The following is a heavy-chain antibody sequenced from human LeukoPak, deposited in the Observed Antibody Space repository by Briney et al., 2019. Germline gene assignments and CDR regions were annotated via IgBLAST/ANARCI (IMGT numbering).Heavy chain of an antibody. CDR2: IYYSGSP. Sequence: SETVSLTCTVSGGSSSSSSYYWGWIRKPPGKGLEWIGSIYYSGSPYYIPSLKSRVTISVDTSKNLYSLKLSAVTAAVTAVYYCARPVIAVAADAFDIWGQGTMVTVSS. V-gene: IGHV4-39*07. CDR1: GGSSSSSSYY. CDR3: ARPVIAVAADAFDI. D-gene: IGHD6-19*01. J-gene: IGHJ3*02.